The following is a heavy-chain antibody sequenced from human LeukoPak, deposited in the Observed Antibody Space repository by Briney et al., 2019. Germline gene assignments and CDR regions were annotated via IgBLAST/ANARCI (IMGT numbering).Heavy chain of an antibody. D-gene: IGHD3-10*01. CDR3: ARGGIPTGPYYYFYDMDV. V-gene: IGHV3-30*01. J-gene: IGHJ6*03. CDR1: GFTFSRNV. CDR2: ISYEGNNK. Sequence: GSSLRLSCAASGFTFSRNVMHWVRQAPGKGLEWGALISYEGNNKVYADSVKGRFTISRDNSRNTLYLQMISLRGEDAAVDSCARGGIPTGPYYYFYDMDVWGKLAAVTVAS.